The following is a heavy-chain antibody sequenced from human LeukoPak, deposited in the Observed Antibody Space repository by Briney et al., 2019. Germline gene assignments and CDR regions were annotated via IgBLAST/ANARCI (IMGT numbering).Heavy chain of an antibody. J-gene: IGHJ6*03. V-gene: IGHV4-4*07. CDR3: ARERGYSSSWTDYYYYVDV. Sequence: SETLSLTCTVSGGSISSYYWSWIRQPAGKGLEWIGRIYTSGSTNYNPSLKSRVTISVDKSKNQFSLKLSSVTAADTAVYYCARERGYSSSWTDYYYYVDVWGKGTTVTVSS. D-gene: IGHD6-13*01. CDR2: IYTSGST. CDR1: GGSISSYY.